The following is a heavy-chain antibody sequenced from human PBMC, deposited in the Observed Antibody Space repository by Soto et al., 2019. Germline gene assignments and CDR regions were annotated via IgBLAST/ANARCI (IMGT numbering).Heavy chain of an antibody. CDR2: ISGSLGST. Sequence: ELQLLESGGGLVQPGGSLRLSCVVSGFTFSSYAMSWVRQAPGKGLEWVSTISGSLGSTYYADSVQGRFTISRDNSKNTRYLQMDSLRAEDTAVYYCASRSATVLSLTYWGPGTQVTVSS. CDR1: GFTFSSYA. V-gene: IGHV3-23*01. D-gene: IGHD4-17*01. J-gene: IGHJ4*02. CDR3: ASRSATVLSLTY.